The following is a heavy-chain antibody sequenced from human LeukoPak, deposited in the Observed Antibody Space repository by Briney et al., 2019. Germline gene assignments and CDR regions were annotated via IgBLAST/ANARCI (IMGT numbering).Heavy chain of an antibody. J-gene: IGHJ4*02. Sequence: GGSLRLSCAASGFTFSSYAMSWVRQAPGKGLEWVSAISGSGGSTYYADSVKGRFTISRDNSKNTLYLQKNSLRAEDTAVYYCAKWAFYDFWSGYYWYYFDYWGQGTLVTVSS. CDR2: ISGSGGST. CDR1: GFTFSSYA. D-gene: IGHD3-3*01. CDR3: AKWAFYDFWSGYYWYYFDY. V-gene: IGHV3-23*01.